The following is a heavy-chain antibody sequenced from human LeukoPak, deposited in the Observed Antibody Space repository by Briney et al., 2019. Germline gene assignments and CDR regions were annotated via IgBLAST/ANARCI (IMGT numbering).Heavy chain of an antibody. D-gene: IGHD3-3*01. J-gene: IGHJ4*02. Sequence: GGSLRLSCAASGFTFSSYSMNWVRQAPGKGLEYVSAISSNGGSTYYANSVKGRFTISRDNSKNTLYLQMGSLRAEDMAVYYCARGPSFLGLAVGESYFDYWGQGTLVTVSS. CDR1: GFTFSSYS. CDR2: ISSNGGST. CDR3: ARGPSFLGLAVGESYFDY. V-gene: IGHV3-64*01.